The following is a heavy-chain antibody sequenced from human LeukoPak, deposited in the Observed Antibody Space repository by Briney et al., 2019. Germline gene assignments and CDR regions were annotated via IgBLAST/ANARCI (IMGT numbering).Heavy chain of an antibody. CDR2: IIPIFGTA. CDR3: ARAPPLIVVVPAAKFGAFDI. J-gene: IGHJ3*02. V-gene: IGHV1-69*01. D-gene: IGHD2-2*01. Sequence: SVKVSCKASGGTFSSYAISWVRQAPGQGLEWMGGIIPIFGTANYAQKFQGRVTITADESTSTAYMELSSLRSEDTAVYYCARAPPLIVVVPAAKFGAFDIWGQGTMVTVSS. CDR1: GGTFSSYA.